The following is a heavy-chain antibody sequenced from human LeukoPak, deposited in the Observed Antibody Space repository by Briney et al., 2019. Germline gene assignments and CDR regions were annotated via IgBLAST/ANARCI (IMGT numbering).Heavy chain of an antibody. CDR1: GVSLTDYC. Sequence: KPSETLSLTCTVSGVSLTDYCWSWIRQSPGKGLEWIGEVSPDGYSKYNPSLKSRLSISVDRSENQLSLRLSSVTAADTAIYYCARIRCCSGPEICYNHWAQGSLVTVSS. CDR3: ARIRCCSGPEICYNH. V-gene: IGHV4-34*01. CDR2: VSPDGYS. J-gene: IGHJ5*02. D-gene: IGHD2-8*01.